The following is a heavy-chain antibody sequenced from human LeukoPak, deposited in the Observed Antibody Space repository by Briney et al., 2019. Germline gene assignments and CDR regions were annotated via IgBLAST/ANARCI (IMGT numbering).Heavy chain of an antibody. Sequence: RLSXXXXGFTXXXXAMXXXRXXPXXXLEWVSAISGSGGSTYYADSVKGRFTISRDNSKNTLYLQMNSLRAEDTAVYYCANRHRGKDYWGQGTLVTVSS. J-gene: IGHJ4*02. CDR3: ANRHRGKDY. CDR2: ISGSGGST. CDR1: GFTXXXXA. V-gene: IGHV3-23*01.